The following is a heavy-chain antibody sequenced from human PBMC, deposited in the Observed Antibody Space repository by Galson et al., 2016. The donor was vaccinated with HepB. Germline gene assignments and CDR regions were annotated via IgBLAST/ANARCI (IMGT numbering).Heavy chain of an antibody. D-gene: IGHD4-17*01. CDR3: AREGGFGDPYYFDD. V-gene: IGHV4-30-2*01. CDR1: GGSISSGDNS. J-gene: IGHJ4*02. CDR2: IYDSGST. Sequence: LSLTCAVSGGSISSGDNSWSWIRQPPGKGLEWIGYIYDSGSTFYNPSLRGRVTISVDRSNNQFSLKLTSVTAADTAVYYCAREGGFGDPYYFDDWGQGTLVTVSS.